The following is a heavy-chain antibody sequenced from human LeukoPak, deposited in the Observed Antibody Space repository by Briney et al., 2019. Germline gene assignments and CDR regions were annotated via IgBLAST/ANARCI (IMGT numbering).Heavy chain of an antibody. J-gene: IGHJ5*02. CDR2: IYYSGST. V-gene: IGHV4-39*07. CDR1: GGSISSSSYY. CDR3: ARVLGAASRGWFDP. D-gene: IGHD3-3*01. Sequence: SETLSLTCTVSGGSISSSSYYWGWIRQPPGKGLEWIGSIYYSGSTYYNPSLKSRVTISVDTSKNQFSLKLSSVTAADTAVYSCARVLGAASRGWFDPWGQGTLVTVSS.